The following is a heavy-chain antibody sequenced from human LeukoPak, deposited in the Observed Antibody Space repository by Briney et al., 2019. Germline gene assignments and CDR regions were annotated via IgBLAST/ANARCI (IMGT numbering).Heavy chain of an antibody. J-gene: IGHJ4*02. CDR3: ARPYSSSWYWDY. CDR1: GFTFSNYG. V-gene: IGHV3-23*01. Sequence: GGSLRLSCAASGFTFSNYGMSWVRRAPGKGLEWVSVVSGSGGSTYYADSVKGRFTISRDNSKNTLYLQMNSLRAEDTAVYYCARPYSSSWYWDYWGQGTLVTVSS. CDR2: VSGSGGST. D-gene: IGHD6-13*01.